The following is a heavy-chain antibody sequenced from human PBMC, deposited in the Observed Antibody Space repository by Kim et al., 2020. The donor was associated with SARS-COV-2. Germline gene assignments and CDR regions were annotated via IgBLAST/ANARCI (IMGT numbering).Heavy chain of an antibody. Sequence: ASVKVSCKASGYTFTSYGISWVRHAPGQGLEWMGWISAYNGNTNYAQKLQGRATMTTDTSTSTAYMELSSLRSYDTAVYYCARDQWGSGSQGAFDYWGQGTLVTVSS. CDR1: GYTFTSYG. CDR3: ARDQWGSGSQGAFDY. V-gene: IGHV1-18*01. D-gene: IGHD3-10*01. CDR2: ISAYNGNT. J-gene: IGHJ4*02.